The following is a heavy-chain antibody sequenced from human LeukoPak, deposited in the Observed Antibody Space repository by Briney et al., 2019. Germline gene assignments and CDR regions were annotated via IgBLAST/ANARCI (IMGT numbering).Heavy chain of an antibody. J-gene: IGHJ3*02. V-gene: IGHV3-7*01. CDR1: GFTFSSYW. CDR3: AREDYYGSGSYYTFPDAFDI. CDR2: IKQDGSEK. Sequence: GGSLRLSCAASGFTFSSYWMSWVRQAPGKGLEWVANIKQDGSEKYYVDSVKGRFTISRDNAKNSLYLQMNSLRAEDTAVYYCAREDYYGSGSYYTFPDAFDIWGQGTMVTVSS. D-gene: IGHD3-10*01.